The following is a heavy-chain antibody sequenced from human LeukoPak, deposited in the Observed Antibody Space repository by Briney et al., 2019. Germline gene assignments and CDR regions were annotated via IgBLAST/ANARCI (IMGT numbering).Heavy chain of an antibody. CDR3: AREQTTVPSYYFDY. Sequence: GGSLRLSCAASGFTFSSYSMNWVRQAPGKGLEWVSSISSSSSYIYYADSVKGRFTISRDNAKNSLYLQMNSLRAEDTAVYCCAREQTTVPSYYFDYWGQGALVTVSS. V-gene: IGHV3-21*01. CDR2: ISSSSSYI. CDR1: GFTFSSYS. D-gene: IGHD4-11*01. J-gene: IGHJ4*02.